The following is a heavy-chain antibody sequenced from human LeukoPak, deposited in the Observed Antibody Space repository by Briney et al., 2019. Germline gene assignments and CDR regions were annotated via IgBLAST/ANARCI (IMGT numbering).Heavy chain of an antibody. CDR2: IYSGGNT. Sequence: GGSLRLSCAASGFSVSNTYMSWVRQAPGKGLEWVSIIYSGGNTYYADSVKGRFTISRDNSKNTLYLQINRLRPEDTAVYYCARGTVTAPDYWGQGTLVTVSS. J-gene: IGHJ4*02. CDR3: ARGTVTAPDY. D-gene: IGHD2-21*02. V-gene: IGHV3-53*01. CDR1: GFSVSNTY.